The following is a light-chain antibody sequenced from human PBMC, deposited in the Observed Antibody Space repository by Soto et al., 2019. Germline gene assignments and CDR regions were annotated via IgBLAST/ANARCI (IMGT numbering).Light chain of an antibody. Sequence: DIQMTQSPSSLSASVGDRVTITCRPSQSIDKFLNWYQQKPGQAPKLVLHATSSMQSWVPSRFSGSGSGTEFTLTISSLQPEDFATYYCQQSYSSPWTFGQGTKVEVK. J-gene: IGKJ1*01. V-gene: IGKV1-39*01. CDR3: QQSYSSPWT. CDR1: QSIDKF. CDR2: ATS.